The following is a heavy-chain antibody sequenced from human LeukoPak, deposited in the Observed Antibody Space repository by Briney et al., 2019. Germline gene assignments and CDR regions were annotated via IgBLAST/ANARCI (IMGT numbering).Heavy chain of an antibody. Sequence: PSETLSLTCAVYGESFSGYYWSWIRQPPGKGLEWIGEINHSGSTNYNPSLKSRVTISVDTSKNQFSLKLSSVTAADTAVYYCARQNSSSYPPYFDYWGQGTLVTVSS. CDR2: INHSGST. J-gene: IGHJ4*02. CDR3: ARQNSSSYPPYFDY. V-gene: IGHV4-34*01. CDR1: GESFSGYY. D-gene: IGHD6-6*01.